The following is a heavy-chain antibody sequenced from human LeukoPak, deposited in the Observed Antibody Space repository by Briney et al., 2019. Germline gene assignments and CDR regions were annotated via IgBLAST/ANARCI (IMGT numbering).Heavy chain of an antibody. D-gene: IGHD6-13*01. V-gene: IGHV4-59*11. CDR3: ARGVYIAAAQYAY. Sequence: SETLSLTCTVSGGSISSHYWSWIRQPPGKGLERVGYIYYSGTTNYNPSLKSRVTISVDTSKNQFSLKLSSVTAADTAVYYCARGVYIAAAQYAYWGQGTLVTVSS. J-gene: IGHJ4*02. CDR1: GGSISSHY. CDR2: IYYSGTT.